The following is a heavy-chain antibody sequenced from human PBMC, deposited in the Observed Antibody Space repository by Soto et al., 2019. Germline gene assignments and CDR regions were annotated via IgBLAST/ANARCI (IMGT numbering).Heavy chain of an antibody. CDR1: GFTFSNYD. J-gene: IGHJ6*02. Sequence: EVQLVESGGGLVQPGGSLRLSCAASGFTFSNYDMHWVRQVTGKGLEWVSGITTAGDTYYPGAVKGRFTISREKAKNSLYLQMNSLSAGDKAVYYCARELHGASYGMDVWGQGTTVTVSS. V-gene: IGHV3-13*01. CDR3: ARELHGASYGMDV. CDR2: ITTAGDT. D-gene: IGHD1-26*01.